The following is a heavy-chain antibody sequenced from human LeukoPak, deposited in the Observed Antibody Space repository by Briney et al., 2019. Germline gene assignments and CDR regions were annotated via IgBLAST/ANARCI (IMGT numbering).Heavy chain of an antibody. CDR1: GFTFSSFA. J-gene: IGHJ4*02. CDR3: AKQLGYCSDGSCYFPY. Sequence: GGSLRLSCAASGFTFSSFAMTWVRQAPGKGLEWVSGFDGNGPNTYYADSVQGRFTISRDNSKSTLCLQMNSLRAEDTAVYYCAKQLGYCSDGSCYFPYWGQGTLVTVSS. D-gene: IGHD2-15*01. V-gene: IGHV3-23*01. CDR2: FDGNGPNT.